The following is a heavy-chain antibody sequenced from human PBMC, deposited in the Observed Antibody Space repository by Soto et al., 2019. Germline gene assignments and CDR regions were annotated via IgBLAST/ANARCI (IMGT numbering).Heavy chain of an antibody. V-gene: IGHV4-31*03. CDR3: ARDNSPTGNPWFDP. J-gene: IGHJ5*02. Sequence: QVQLQESGPGLVKPSQTLSLTCTVSGGSISSGGYYWSWIRQHPGKGLEWIGYIYYSGTTYYNPSLKSRVTILVDTSKNQFSLILSSVTAADTAVYYCARDNSPTGNPWFDPWGQGTLVTVSS. D-gene: IGHD2-21*01. CDR2: IYYSGTT. CDR1: GGSISSGGYY.